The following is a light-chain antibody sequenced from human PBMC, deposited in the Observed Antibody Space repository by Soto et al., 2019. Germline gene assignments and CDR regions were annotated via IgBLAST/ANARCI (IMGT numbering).Light chain of an antibody. CDR2: GAS. V-gene: IGKV3-15*01. Sequence: EIVRTQSPATPSVSPGERATLSCRASQSVSSNLAWYQQKPGQAPSLLIYGASTRATGTPARFSGSGSGTEFTLTISSLQSEDFAVYYCQQYIRWPLTFGGGTKVDIK. CDR3: QQYIRWPLT. CDR1: QSVSSN. J-gene: IGKJ4*01.